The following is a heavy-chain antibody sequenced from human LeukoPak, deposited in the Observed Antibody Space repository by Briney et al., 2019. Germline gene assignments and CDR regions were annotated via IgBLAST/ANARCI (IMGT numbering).Heavy chain of an antibody. CDR3: AKESGYSYGPYHYYYMDV. D-gene: IGHD5-18*01. V-gene: IGHV3-33*06. Sequence: GGSLRLSCAASGFTFSSYGMHWVRQAPGKGLEWVAVIWYDGSNKYYADSVKGRFTIYRDNSKNTLYLQMNSLRAEDTAVYYCAKESGYSYGPYHYYYMDVWGKGTTVTVSS. J-gene: IGHJ6*03. CDR1: GFTFSSYG. CDR2: IWYDGSNK.